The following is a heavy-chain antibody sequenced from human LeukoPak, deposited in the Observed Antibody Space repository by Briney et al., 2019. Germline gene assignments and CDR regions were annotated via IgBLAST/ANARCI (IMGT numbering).Heavy chain of an antibody. Sequence: ASVKVSCKASGYTFTGYYMHWVRQAPGQGLEWMGWINPNSGGTNYAQKFQGRVTMTRDTSISTAYMELSRLRSDDTAVYYCARPGYDSSGHDAFDIWGQGTMVTVSS. J-gene: IGHJ3*02. CDR1: GYTFTGYY. CDR2: INPNSGGT. V-gene: IGHV1-2*02. CDR3: ARPGYDSSGHDAFDI. D-gene: IGHD3-22*01.